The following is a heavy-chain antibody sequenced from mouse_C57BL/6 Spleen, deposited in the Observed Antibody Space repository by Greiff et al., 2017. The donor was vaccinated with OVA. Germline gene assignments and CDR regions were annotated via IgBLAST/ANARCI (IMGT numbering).Heavy chain of an antibody. J-gene: IGHJ3*01. CDR1: GFTFSSYG. V-gene: IGHV5-6*01. D-gene: IGHD1-1*01. CDR2: ISSGGSYT. CDR3: ASPHYYGSSPFAY. Sequence: VQLKESGGDLVKPGGSLKLSCAASGFTFSSYGMSWVRQTPDKRLEWVATISSGGSYTYYPDSVKGRFTISRDNAKNTLYLQMSSLKSEDTAMYYCASPHYYGSSPFAYWGQGTLVTVSA.